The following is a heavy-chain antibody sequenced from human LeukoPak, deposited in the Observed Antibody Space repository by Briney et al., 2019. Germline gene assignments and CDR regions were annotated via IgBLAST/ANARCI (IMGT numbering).Heavy chain of an antibody. V-gene: IGHV3-23*01. CDR2: ISGSGGST. Sequence: PGGSLRLSCAASGFTFSSYAMSWVRQAPGKGLEWVSAISGSGGSTYYADSVKGRFTISRDNSKNTLYLQMNSLRAEDTAVYYCAKDINWGTDIVLMVYAKFDYWGQGTLVTVSS. CDR1: GFTFSSYA. D-gene: IGHD2-8*01. J-gene: IGHJ4*02. CDR3: AKDINWGTDIVLMVYAKFDY.